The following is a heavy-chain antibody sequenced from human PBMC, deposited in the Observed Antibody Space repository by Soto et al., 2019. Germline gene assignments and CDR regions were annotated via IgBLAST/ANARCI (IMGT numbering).Heavy chain of an antibody. CDR1: GYSFTSYW. V-gene: IGHV5-10-1*01. CDR2: IDPSDSYT. D-gene: IGHD1-26*01. CDR3: ARIAEATAYYYSGMDV. J-gene: IGHJ6*02. Sequence: GESLKISCKGSGYSFTSYWISWVRQMPGKGLEWMGRIDPSDSYTNYSPSFQGHVTISADKSISTAYLQWSSLKASDTAMYYCARIAEATAYYYSGMDVWGQGTTVPVS.